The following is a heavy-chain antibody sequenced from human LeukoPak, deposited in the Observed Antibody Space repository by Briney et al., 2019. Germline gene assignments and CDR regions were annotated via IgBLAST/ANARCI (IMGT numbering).Heavy chain of an antibody. CDR3: ARTYTTLTIFGVIIRWFDP. Sequence: SETLSLTCTVSGGSISSSSYYWGWIRQPPGKGLEWIGSIYYSGSTYYNPSLKSRVTTSVDTSKNQFSLTLCSVPAADTAVYYCARTYTTLTIFGVIIRWFDPWGQGTLVTVSS. J-gene: IGHJ5*02. V-gene: IGHV4-39*01. CDR1: GGSISSSSYY. CDR2: IYYSGST. D-gene: IGHD3-3*01.